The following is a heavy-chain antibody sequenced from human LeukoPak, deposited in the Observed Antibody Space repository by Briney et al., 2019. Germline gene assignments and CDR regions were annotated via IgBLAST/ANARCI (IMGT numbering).Heavy chain of an antibody. CDR2: INWNGGST. Sequence: GGSLRLSCAASGFTFDDYGMSWVRQAPGKGLEWVSGINWNGGSTGYADSVKGRFTISRDNAKNSLYLQTNSLRAEDTALYYCAREGIKHYYYYYYMDVWGKGTTVTVSS. CDR1: GFTFDDYG. J-gene: IGHJ6*03. CDR3: AREGIKHYYYYYYMDV. D-gene: IGHD3-10*01. V-gene: IGHV3-20*04.